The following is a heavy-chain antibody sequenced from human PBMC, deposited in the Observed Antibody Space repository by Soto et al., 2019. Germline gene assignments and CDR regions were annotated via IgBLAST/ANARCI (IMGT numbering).Heavy chain of an antibody. V-gene: IGHV4-38-2*01. CDR2: IDYSGRT. CDR3: ARRPSDFWSGDYYYGMDV. CDR1: GYLISSGYY. D-gene: IGHD3-3*01. J-gene: IGHJ6*02. Sequence: PSETLSLTCSVSGYLISSGYYWGWVRQTPGKGLEWLGSIDYSGRTYKNPSLKSRVSASVDLSKNQFSLKLSSVTAADTAVYYCARRPSDFWSGDYYYGMDVWGQGTTVTVSS.